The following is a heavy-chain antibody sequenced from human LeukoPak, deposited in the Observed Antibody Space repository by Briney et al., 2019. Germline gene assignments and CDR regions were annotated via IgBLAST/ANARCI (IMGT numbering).Heavy chain of an antibody. D-gene: IGHD3-3*01. CDR1: GFTFSSYG. J-gene: IGHJ3*02. Sequence: GGSLRLSCSASGFTFSSYGMHWVRQAPGKGLEWVAFIRYDGSNKYYADSVKGRFTISRDNSKNTLYLQMNSLRAEDTAVYYCANVNYDFWSGYSASGAFDIWGQGTMVTVSS. CDR3: ANVNYDFWSGYSASGAFDI. V-gene: IGHV3-30*02. CDR2: IRYDGSNK.